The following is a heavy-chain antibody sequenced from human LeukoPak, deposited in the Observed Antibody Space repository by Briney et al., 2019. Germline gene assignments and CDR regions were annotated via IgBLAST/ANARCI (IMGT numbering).Heavy chain of an antibody. V-gene: IGHV3-30*18. J-gene: IGHJ4*02. CDR2: ISYDGSNK. CDR1: GFTFSSFG. CDR3: AKGFYNPDY. Sequence: GGSLRLSCAASGFTFSSFGMHWVRQAPGKGLEWVAVISYDGSNKYYADSVKGRFTISRDTSKNTLYLQMNSLRAEDTAVYYCAKGFYNPDYWGQGTLVTVSS. D-gene: IGHD1-14*01.